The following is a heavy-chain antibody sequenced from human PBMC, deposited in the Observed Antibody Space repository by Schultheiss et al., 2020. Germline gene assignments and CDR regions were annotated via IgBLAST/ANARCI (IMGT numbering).Heavy chain of an antibody. Sequence: GGSLRLSCAASGFTFSNAWMNWVRQAPGKGLVWVSRINSDGSSTSYADSVKGRFTISRDNSKNTLYLQMNSLRAEDTAVYYCARADWDGDYCTYWGQGTLVTVSS. V-gene: IGHV3-74*01. CDR1: GFTFSNAW. D-gene: IGHD4-17*01. CDR2: INSDGSST. J-gene: IGHJ4*02. CDR3: ARADWDGDYCTY.